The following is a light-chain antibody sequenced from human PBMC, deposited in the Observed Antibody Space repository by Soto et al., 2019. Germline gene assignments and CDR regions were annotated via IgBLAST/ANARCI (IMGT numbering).Light chain of an antibody. CDR3: QQRNNWPPGST. J-gene: IGKJ3*01. Sequence: EIVLTQSPATLSLSPGERATLSCRASQSVGRYLAWYQQKPGQAPRLLIYDASSRATGIPARFSGSGSGTDFTLTISSLEPEDFADYYCQQRNNWPPGSTFGPGTKVDIK. CDR2: DAS. V-gene: IGKV3-11*01. CDR1: QSVGRY.